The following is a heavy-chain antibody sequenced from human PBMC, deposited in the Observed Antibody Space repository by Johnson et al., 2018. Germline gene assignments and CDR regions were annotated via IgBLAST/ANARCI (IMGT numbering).Heavy chain of an antibody. CDR2: IYSASGT. Sequence: QLVESGGGLVQPXRSLRLSCAASGFAFNDYTMHWVRLAPGKGLEWVSVIYSASGTYSADSVNARFTISRDNSKNTVFLTMNSLRVEDTAVYYLSRETDYYYYMNVWGKGTTVTVSS. CDR3: SRETDYYYYMNV. CDR1: GFAFNDYT. D-gene: IGHD1-14*01. J-gene: IGHJ6*03. V-gene: IGHV3-66*01.